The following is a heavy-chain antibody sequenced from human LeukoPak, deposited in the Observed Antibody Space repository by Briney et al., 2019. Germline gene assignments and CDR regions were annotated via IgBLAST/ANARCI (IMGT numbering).Heavy chain of an antibody. J-gene: IGHJ5*02. Sequence: GGSLRLSCAASGFTFSSYWMHWVRQAPRKGLVWVSRINSDGSSTRYADSVKGRFTISRDNAKNTLYLQMNSLRVEDTAVYYCARSTYGDYPLGWFDPWGQGSLVTVSS. CDR3: ARSTYGDYPLGWFDP. D-gene: IGHD4-17*01. CDR2: INSDGSST. CDR1: GFTFSSYW. V-gene: IGHV3-74*01.